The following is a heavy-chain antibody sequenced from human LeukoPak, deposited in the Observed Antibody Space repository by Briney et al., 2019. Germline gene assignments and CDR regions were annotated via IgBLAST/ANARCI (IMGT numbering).Heavy chain of an antibody. J-gene: IGHJ5*02. V-gene: IGHV4-34*01. D-gene: IGHD2-15*01. CDR3: ARESRPRRYCSGGSCQSWFDP. CDR2: XXXXXST. CDR1: GGXFSGYX. Sequence: PSETLSLTCAVXGGXFSGYXXXWXXQPXXXXXXXXXXXXXXXSTNYNPSLKSRVTISVDTSKNQFSLKLSSVTAADTAVYYCARESRPRRYCSGGSCQSWFDPWGQGTLVTVSS.